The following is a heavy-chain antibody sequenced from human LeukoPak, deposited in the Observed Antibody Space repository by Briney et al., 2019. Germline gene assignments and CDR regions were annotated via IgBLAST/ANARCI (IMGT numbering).Heavy chain of an antibody. J-gene: IGHJ4*02. Sequence: PGGSLRLSCAASGFTFSSYSMNWVRQAPGKGLEWVSYISSSSSTIYYADSVKGRFTISRDNAKNSLCLQMNSLRAEDTAVYYCARESTSELLWFGELLPFDYWGQGTLVTVSS. V-gene: IGHV3-48*01. CDR2: ISSSSSTI. CDR3: ARESTSELLWFGELLPFDY. D-gene: IGHD3-10*01. CDR1: GFTFSSYS.